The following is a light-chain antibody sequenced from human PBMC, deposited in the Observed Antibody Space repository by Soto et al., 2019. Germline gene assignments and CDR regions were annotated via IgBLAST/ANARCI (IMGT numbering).Light chain of an antibody. CDR2: AAS. Sequence: AIQLTQSPSSLYASVGDRVTITCRASQAIRTALGWYQQKPGKVPKLLIYAASILQSGVPSRFSGSGSGTDFTPTLSSLQPGNFATYYCLVNFRYFWAVRQGTKVEIK. V-gene: IGKV1-6*01. J-gene: IGKJ1*01. CDR1: QAIRTA. CDR3: LVNFRYFWA.